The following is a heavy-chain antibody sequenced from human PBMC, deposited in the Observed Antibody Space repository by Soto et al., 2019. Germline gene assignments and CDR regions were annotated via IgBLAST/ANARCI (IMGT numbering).Heavy chain of an antibody. CDR1: GFTFSSYG. J-gene: IGHJ6*02. Sequence: QVQLVESGGGVVQPGRSLRLSCAASGFTFSSYGMHWVRQAPGKGLEWVAVISYDGSNKYYADSVKGRFTISRDNSXNXXYLQMNSLRAEDTAVYYCAKDQNTVTTYYYYGMDVWGQGTTVTVSS. CDR3: AKDQNTVTTYYYYGMDV. V-gene: IGHV3-30*18. CDR2: ISYDGSNK. D-gene: IGHD4-17*01.